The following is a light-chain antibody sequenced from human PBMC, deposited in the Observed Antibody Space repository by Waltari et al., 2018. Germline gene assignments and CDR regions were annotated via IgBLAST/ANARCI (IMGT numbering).Light chain of an antibody. CDR2: TAS. V-gene: IGKV1-12*01. CDR3: QQVDSFPLT. Sequence: DIQMTQSPASVSASVGDRVTITCRASQDISSWLAWYQQKPGKAPKLLIYTASSLQSGVPSRFSGSGSGTAFALTITSLQPEDFATYYCQQVDSFPLTFGGGTKVDIK. J-gene: IGKJ4*01. CDR1: QDISSW.